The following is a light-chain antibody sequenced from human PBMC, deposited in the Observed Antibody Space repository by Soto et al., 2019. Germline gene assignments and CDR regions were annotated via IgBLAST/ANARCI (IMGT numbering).Light chain of an antibody. J-gene: IGKJ1*01. V-gene: IGKV3-20*01. CDR3: QQSTA. CDR2: GVS. Sequence: EIVLTQSPGTLSLSPGERATLSCRASQSISNNYLAWYQQRPGQAPRLLIYGVSSRATGIADRFSGSGSGTDFTLTIIRLEPEDFAMSYCQQSTAFGQGTRVEI. CDR1: QSISNNY.